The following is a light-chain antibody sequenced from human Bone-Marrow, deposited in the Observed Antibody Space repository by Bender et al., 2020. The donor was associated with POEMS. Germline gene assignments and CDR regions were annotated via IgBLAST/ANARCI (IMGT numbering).Light chain of an antibody. V-gene: IGLV3-21*04. CDR3: HMWDNSNDHWV. J-gene: IGLJ3*02. CDR2: DDS. CDR1: NIGSKN. Sequence: SYVLAQPPSVSVAPGKTARITCGGDNIGSKNVHWYQLKPGQAPVMVIYDDSDRPSGIPERFSGSNSGNTATLTISRVEAGDEADYYCHMWDNSNDHWVFGGGTKLTVL.